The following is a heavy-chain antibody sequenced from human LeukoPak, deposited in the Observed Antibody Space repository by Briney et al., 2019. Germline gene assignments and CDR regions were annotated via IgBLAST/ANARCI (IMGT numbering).Heavy chain of an antibody. CDR2: IYYSGST. J-gene: IGHJ4*02. V-gene: IGHV4-39*07. D-gene: IGHD1-14*01. CDR1: GGSISSSSYY. Sequence: SETLSLTCTVSGGSISSSSYYWGWIRQPPGKGLEWIGSIYYSGSTYYNPSLKSRVTISVDTSKNQFSLQVTSVTAADTAVYCCARRVRSADHRCDYWGQGTLVTVSS. CDR3: ARRVRSADHRCDY.